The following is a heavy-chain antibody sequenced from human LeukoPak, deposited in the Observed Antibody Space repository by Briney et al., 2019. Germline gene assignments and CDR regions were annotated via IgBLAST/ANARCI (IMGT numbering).Heavy chain of an antibody. D-gene: IGHD1-26*01. CDR1: GFTFSSYA. CDR3: AKDRRLRVTQWDAFDY. J-gene: IGHJ4*02. CDR2: ISGSGGST. V-gene: IGHV3-23*01. Sequence: PGGSLRLSCAASGFTFSSYAMSWVRQAPGKGLEWVSGISGSGGSTYYADSVKGRFTISRDDSKNTLYLQVNSLRAEDTAVYYCAKDRRLRVTQWDAFDYWGQGTLVTASS.